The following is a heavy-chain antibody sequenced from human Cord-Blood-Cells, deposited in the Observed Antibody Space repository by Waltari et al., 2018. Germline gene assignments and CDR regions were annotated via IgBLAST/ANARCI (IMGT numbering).Heavy chain of an antibody. D-gene: IGHD1-26*01. Sequence: QVQLVQSGAGVKKPGASVKVSSKASGYTFTGYYMHWVRQAPGQGLEGMGWINPNSGGTNYAQKFQGRVTMTRDTSISTAYMELSRLRSDDTAVYYCATSYEWELLLRAFDIWGQGTMVTVSS. J-gene: IGHJ3*02. CDR2: INPNSGGT. CDR3: ATSYEWELLLRAFDI. CDR1: GYTFTGYY. V-gene: IGHV1-2*02.